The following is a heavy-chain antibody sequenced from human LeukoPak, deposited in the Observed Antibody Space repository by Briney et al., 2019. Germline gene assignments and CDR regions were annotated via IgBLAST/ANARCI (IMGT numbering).Heavy chain of an antibody. Sequence: PSETLSLTCAVYGGSFSGYYWSWIRQPPGKGLEWIGEINHRGSTNYNPSIKSRVNISVATSKNQCSLKLSSLTAADTAVYYWASSGWYRGYWGQGTLVTVSS. CDR3: ASSGWYRGY. J-gene: IGHJ4*02. V-gene: IGHV4-34*01. CDR1: GGSFSGYY. D-gene: IGHD6-19*01. CDR2: INHRGST.